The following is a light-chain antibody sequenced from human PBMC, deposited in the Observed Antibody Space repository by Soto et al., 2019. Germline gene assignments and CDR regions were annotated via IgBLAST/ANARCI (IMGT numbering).Light chain of an antibody. J-gene: IGKJ1*01. CDR2: AAS. CDR3: QQYYQLPRT. V-gene: IGKV3-15*01. Sequence: TQCPSTLSESPGERATXSCRASQIVASNLAWYQQKPGHTPRLLIYAASTRATGIPARFSGSGSGTDFNLTIISLQSEHFAVYYCQQYYQLPRTFCQPTKV. CDR1: QIVASN.